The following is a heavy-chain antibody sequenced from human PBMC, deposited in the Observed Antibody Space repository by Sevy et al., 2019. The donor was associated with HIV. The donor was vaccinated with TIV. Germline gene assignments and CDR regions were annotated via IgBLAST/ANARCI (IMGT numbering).Heavy chain of an antibody. CDR3: ARLPQWLGPSFDQ. V-gene: IGHV4-34*01. CDR1: GGSFSGYY. J-gene: IGHJ4*02. CDR2: VYNGGET. D-gene: IGHD6-19*01. Sequence: SETLSLTCAVYGGSFSGYYWGWIRQPPGEGLQWIGSVYNGGETFFNPSLKSRVTIFIDMSKNQFSLKLTSVTAADTAVYYCARLPQWLGPSFDQWGRGTLVTVSS.